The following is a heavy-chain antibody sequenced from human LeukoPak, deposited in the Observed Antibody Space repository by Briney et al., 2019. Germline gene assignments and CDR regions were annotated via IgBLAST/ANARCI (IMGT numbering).Heavy chain of an antibody. Sequence: PSETLSLTCTVSGGSISGNYWSWIRQTPGKGLEWVAYIYSSVTTNYNPSLKSRLTISVDTSNNQIFLNLNSVTAADTAVYYCARLGRLDGYVFDSWGQGTLVTVSS. D-gene: IGHD5-24*01. CDR2: IYSSVTT. J-gene: IGHJ4*02. V-gene: IGHV4-59*08. CDR1: GGSISGNY. CDR3: ARLGRLDGYVFDS.